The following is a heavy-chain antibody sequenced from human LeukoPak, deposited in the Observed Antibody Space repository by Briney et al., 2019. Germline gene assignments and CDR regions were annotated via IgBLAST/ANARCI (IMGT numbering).Heavy chain of an antibody. J-gene: IGHJ4*02. CDR3: AKLNYYASTPRLKPDFDY. CDR2: ISSSSSYT. Sequence: GGSLRLSCAASGFTFSDYYMSWIRQAPGKGLEWVSYISSSSSYTNYADSVKGRFTISRDNAKNSLYLQMNSLRAEDTAVYYCAKLNYYASTPRLKPDFDYWGQGTLVTVSS. V-gene: IGHV3-11*06. CDR1: GFTFSDYY. D-gene: IGHD3-22*01.